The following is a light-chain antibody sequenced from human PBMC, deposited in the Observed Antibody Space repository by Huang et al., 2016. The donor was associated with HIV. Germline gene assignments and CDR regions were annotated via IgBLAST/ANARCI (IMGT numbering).Light chain of an antibody. CDR3: QRYDTAPRA. V-gene: IGKV1-27*01. Sequence: DIQMTQSPPSLCASQGVRVTLTCRASQDIGNFLAWFQQKPGGAPKLLIFSASTLHLGVPSRFTGRGSGTEFTLTITNLQPEDVATYYCQRYDTAPRAFGPGTKVDI. CDR1: QDIGNF. CDR2: SAS. J-gene: IGKJ1*01.